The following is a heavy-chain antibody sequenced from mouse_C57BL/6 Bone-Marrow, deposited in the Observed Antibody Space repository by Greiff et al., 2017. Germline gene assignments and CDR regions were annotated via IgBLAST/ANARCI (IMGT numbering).Heavy chain of an antibody. CDR1: GFNIKDYY. D-gene: IGHD1-1*01. J-gene: IGHJ3*01. V-gene: IGHV14-2*01. CDR3: ARDLYYYGSSYDTAY. Sequence: DVKLQESGAELVKPGASVKLSCTASGFNIKDYYMHWVKQRTEQGLEWIGRIDPEDGETTCAPKFQGKATITADTSSNTAYLQLSSLTSEDTAVYYCARDLYYYGSSYDTAYWGQGTRVTVSA. CDR2: IDPEDGET.